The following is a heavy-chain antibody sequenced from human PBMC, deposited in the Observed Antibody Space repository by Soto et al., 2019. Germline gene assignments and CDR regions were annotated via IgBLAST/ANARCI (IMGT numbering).Heavy chain of an antibody. CDR2: IKSKTDGGTT. V-gene: IGHV3-15*01. D-gene: IGHD2-2*01. CDR1: GFTFSNAW. J-gene: IGHJ4*02. CDR3: TTDGDIVVGPAANSGDY. Sequence: GGSLRLSCAASGFTFSNAWMSWVRQAPGKGLEWVGRIKSKTDGGTTDYAAPVKGRFTISRDDSKNTLYLQMNSLKTEDTAVYYCTTDGDIVVGPAANSGDYWGQGPLVTVSS.